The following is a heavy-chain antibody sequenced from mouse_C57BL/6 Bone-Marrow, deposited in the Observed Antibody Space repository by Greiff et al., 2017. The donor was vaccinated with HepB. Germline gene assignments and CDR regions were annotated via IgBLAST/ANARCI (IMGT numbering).Heavy chain of an antibody. J-gene: IGHJ1*03. Sequence: EVQLQQSGPELVKPGASVKISCKASGYTFTDYYMNWVKQSHGKSLEWIGDINPNNGGTSYNQKFKGKATLTVDKSSSTVYMELRSLTSEDSAVYYCARLGPITTVVAKDWYFDVWGTGTTVTVSS. CDR3: ARLGPITTVVAKDWYFDV. CDR2: INPNNGGT. CDR1: GYTFTDYY. V-gene: IGHV1-26*01. D-gene: IGHD1-1*01.